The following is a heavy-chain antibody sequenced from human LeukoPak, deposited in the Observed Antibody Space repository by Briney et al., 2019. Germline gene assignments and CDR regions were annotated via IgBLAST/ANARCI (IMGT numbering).Heavy chain of an antibody. Sequence: ASVKVSCKASGYTFTGYYMHWVRQAPGQGLEWMGWINPNSGGTNYAQKFQGRVTMTRDTSISTAYMELSRLRSDDTAVYYCARGAHKRDDYGGFFDYWGQGTLVTVSS. CDR1: GYTFTGYY. V-gene: IGHV1-2*02. D-gene: IGHD4-23*01. CDR2: INPNSGGT. J-gene: IGHJ4*02. CDR3: ARGAHKRDDYGGFFDY.